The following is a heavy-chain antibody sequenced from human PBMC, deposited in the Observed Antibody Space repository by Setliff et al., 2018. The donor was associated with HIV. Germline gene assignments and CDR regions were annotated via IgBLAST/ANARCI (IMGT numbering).Heavy chain of an antibody. D-gene: IGHD3-22*01. CDR2: IYYSGST. V-gene: IGHV4-39*07. J-gene: IGHJ4*02. CDR3: ARDPSIGYYYDSSGSYFDY. Sequence: SETLSLTCTVSGGSISGSSYYWGWIRQPPGKGPEWIGSIYYSGSTYYNPSLKSRVTISEDTSKNQFSLKLSSVTAADTAVYYCARDPSIGYYYDSSGSYFDYWGQGTLVTVSS. CDR1: GGSISGSSYY.